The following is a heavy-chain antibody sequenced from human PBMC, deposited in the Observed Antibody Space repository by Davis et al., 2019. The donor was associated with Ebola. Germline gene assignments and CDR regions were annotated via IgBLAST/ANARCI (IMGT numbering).Heavy chain of an antibody. CDR2: ISAYNGNT. D-gene: IGHD3-10*01. Sequence: AASVKVSCKASGYTFNLYGISWVRQAPGQGLEWMGWISAYNGNTNYAQKLQGRVTMTTDTSTSTAYMELRSLRSDDTAVYYCARVSSTLRLLWFGELSQNNWFDPWGQGTLVTVSS. V-gene: IGHV1-18*01. CDR3: ARVSSTLRLLWFGELSQNNWFDP. J-gene: IGHJ5*02. CDR1: GYTFNLYG.